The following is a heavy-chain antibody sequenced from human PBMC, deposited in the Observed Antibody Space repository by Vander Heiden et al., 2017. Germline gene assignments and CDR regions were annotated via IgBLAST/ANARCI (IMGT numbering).Heavy chain of an antibody. D-gene: IGHD3-10*01. CDR1: GYTFTSYY. J-gene: IGHJ4*02. CDR2: ISAYNGNT. V-gene: IGHV1-18*01. CDR3: ARDTGRPDF. Sequence: QVQLVQSGAEVKKPGASVNVSCKASGYTFTSYYISWVSQAAGQGLEWMGWISAYNGNTIYAQKLQGRVTLNTDTPTSTAYMELRSLRSDDTAVYYCARDTGRPDFWGQGTLVTVSS.